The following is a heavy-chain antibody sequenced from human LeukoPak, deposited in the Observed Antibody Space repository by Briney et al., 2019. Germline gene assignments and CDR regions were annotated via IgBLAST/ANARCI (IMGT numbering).Heavy chain of an antibody. CDR2: ISGSGGST. D-gene: IGHD6-19*01. CDR1: GFTFSSYA. V-gene: IGHV3-23*01. Sequence: PGGSLRLSCAASGFTFSSYAMSWVRQAPGKGLEWVSAISGSGGSTYYADSVKGRFTISRDNSKNTLYLQMNNLRDDDTAVFYCATDRGWYFDYWGQGTLVTVSS. CDR3: ATDRGWYFDY. J-gene: IGHJ4*02.